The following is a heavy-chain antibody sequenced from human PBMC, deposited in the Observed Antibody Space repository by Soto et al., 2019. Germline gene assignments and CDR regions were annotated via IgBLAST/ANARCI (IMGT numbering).Heavy chain of an antibody. CDR3: ARGVSGRYGFDY. J-gene: IGHJ4*02. CDR1: GFTFSTYW. Sequence: EVQLVESGGGLVQPGGSLRLSCAASGFTFSTYWMHWVRQTPGKGLVWVSRINGDGSTTNYAYSVKGRLTISRDNAKNTLYLQMNSLRDEDTAVDYCARGVSGRYGFDYWGQGTLVTVSS. D-gene: IGHD6-19*01. V-gene: IGHV3-74*01. CDR2: INGDGSTT.